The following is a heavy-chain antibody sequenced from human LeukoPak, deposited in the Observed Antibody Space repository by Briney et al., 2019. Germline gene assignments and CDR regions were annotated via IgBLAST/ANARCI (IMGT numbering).Heavy chain of an antibody. Sequence: GGSLRLSCVASGFSFSSYWMSWVRQTPGKGLERVANIKQEGSARYYVDSVTGRFTISRDNAMNSLYLQMNSLRVEDTAVYYCARDPGIAAAGTVGYFDSWGQGILVTVSS. J-gene: IGHJ4*02. CDR3: ARDPGIAAAGTVGYFDS. V-gene: IGHV3-7*01. CDR2: IKQEGSAR. CDR1: GFSFSSYW. D-gene: IGHD6-13*01.